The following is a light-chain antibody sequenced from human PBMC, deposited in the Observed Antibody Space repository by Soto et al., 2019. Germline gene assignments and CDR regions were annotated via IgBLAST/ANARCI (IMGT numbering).Light chain of an antibody. CDR2: DNN. J-gene: IGLJ3*02. Sequence: QSVLTQPPSVSAAPGQKVTISCSGSSSNIGKTYVSWYHQLPGTAPKLLIYDNNKRPSGIPDRYSGSKSGTSATLGITGRQTGDEADYYCGTWDSSLSAWVFGGGTKLTVL. CDR3: GTWDSSLSAWV. V-gene: IGLV1-51*01. CDR1: SSNIGKTY.